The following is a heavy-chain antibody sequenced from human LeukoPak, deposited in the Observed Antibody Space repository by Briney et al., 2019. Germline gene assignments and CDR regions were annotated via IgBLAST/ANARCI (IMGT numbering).Heavy chain of an antibody. V-gene: IGHV4-34*01. CDR3: AGGLGEPVTATLYWYLDV. J-gene: IGHJ2*01. CDR1: GGSFSGYD. CDR2: INHSGST. D-gene: IGHD2-21*02. Sequence: SETLTLTCAVCGGSFSGYDWSWIRQPPGKGLEWIGEINHSGSTNYNPSLKSLVIITVDTSKTQFSLKLSSVTAADAAVYYCAGGLGEPVTATLYWYLDVWGRGTLVTVSS.